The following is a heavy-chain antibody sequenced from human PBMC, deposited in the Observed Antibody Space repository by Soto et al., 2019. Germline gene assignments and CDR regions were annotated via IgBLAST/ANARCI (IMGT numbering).Heavy chain of an antibody. CDR3: ARGKYYYDSSGYHLYSGENYYYYYGMDV. Sequence: PSETLSLTCTVSCGSVSSGSYYWGWIRQPPGKGLEWIGYIYYSGSTNYNPSLKSRVTISVDTSKNQFSLKLSSVTAADTAVYYCARGKYYYDSSGYHLYSGENYYYYYGMDVWGQGTTVTVSS. V-gene: IGHV4-61*01. CDR2: IYYSGST. J-gene: IGHJ6*02. D-gene: IGHD3-22*01. CDR1: CGSVSSGSYY.